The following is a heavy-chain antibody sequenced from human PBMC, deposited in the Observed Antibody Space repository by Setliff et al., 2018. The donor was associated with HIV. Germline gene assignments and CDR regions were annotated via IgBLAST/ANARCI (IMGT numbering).Heavy chain of an antibody. CDR2: IYHSGNT. D-gene: IGHD3-9*01. Sequence: PSEPLSLTCAVSDYSISSGSYWGWIRQPPGKGLEWIGSIYHSGNTYYNPSLKSRVTLSVDTSKNQFSLKLSSVTAADTAVYYCASSSPGYYDILTGYYEGYYFDYWGQGTLVTVS. CDR3: ASSSPGYYDILTGYYEGYYFDY. CDR1: DYSISSGSY. V-gene: IGHV4-38-2*01. J-gene: IGHJ4*02.